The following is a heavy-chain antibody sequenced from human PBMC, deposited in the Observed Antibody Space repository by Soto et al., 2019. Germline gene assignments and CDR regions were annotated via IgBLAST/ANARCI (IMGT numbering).Heavy chain of an antibody. V-gene: IGHV3-66*01. Sequence: VQLVESGGGLVQPGGSLRLSCAASGFTVSSSYMNWVRQAPGKGLEWLSVLYSGAGTYYADSVKDRFIISRDNSKNTLYLQLNSPRAEDTAIYFCARECGGDCTNAFDLWGQGTMVTVSP. CDR1: GFTVSSSY. CDR3: ARECGGDCTNAFDL. CDR2: LYSGAGT. D-gene: IGHD2-21*01. J-gene: IGHJ3*01.